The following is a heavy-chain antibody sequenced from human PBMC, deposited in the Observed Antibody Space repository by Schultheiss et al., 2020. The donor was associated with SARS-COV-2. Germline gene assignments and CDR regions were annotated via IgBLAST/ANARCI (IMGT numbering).Heavy chain of an antibody. Sequence: GGSLRLSCAASGFTFSSYSMNWVRQAPGKVLEWVSSISSSSSCIYYADSVKGRFTISRDNAKNSLYLQMNSLRAEDTAVYYCARSAEYFQHWGQGTLVTVSS. CDR2: ISSSSSCI. V-gene: IGHV3-21*01. CDR1: GFTFSSYS. CDR3: ARSAEYFQH. J-gene: IGHJ1*01.